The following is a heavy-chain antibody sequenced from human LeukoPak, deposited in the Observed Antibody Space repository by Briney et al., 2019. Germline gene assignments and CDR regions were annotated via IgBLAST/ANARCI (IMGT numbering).Heavy chain of an antibody. V-gene: IGHV1-24*01. J-gene: IGHJ5*02. CDR1: GYTLTELS. D-gene: IGHD2-2*02. Sequence: ASVKVSCKVSGYTLTELSMHWVRQAPGKGLEWMGGFDPEDGETIYAQKFQGRVTMTEDTSTDTAYMELRSLRSDDTAVYYCARVFGYCSSTSCYIGGNWFDPWGQGTLVTVSS. CDR2: FDPEDGET. CDR3: ARVFGYCSSTSCYIGGNWFDP.